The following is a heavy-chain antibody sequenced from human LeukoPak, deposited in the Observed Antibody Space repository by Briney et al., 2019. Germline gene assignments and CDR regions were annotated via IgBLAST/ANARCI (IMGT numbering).Heavy chain of an antibody. CDR3: AKGPNRVVPAAIGGDY. D-gene: IGHD2-2*02. Sequence: PGGSLRLSCAASGFTFSSYAMSWVRQAPGKGLEWVSAISGSGGSTYYADSVKGRFTISRDNSKNTLYLQMNSLRAGDTAVYYCAKGPNRVVPAAIGGDYWGQGTLVTVSS. CDR1: GFTFSSYA. V-gene: IGHV3-23*01. CDR2: ISGSGGST. J-gene: IGHJ4*02.